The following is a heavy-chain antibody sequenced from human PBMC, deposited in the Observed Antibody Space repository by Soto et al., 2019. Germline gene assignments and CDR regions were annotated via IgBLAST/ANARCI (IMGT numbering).Heavy chain of an antibody. CDR2: ISWDGGST. V-gene: IGHV3-43*01. CDR3: AKDIERYCTNGVCSGLDY. Sequence: VQLVESGGVVVQPGGSLRLSCAASGFTFDDYTMHWVRQAPGKGLEWVSLISWDGGSTYYADSVKGRFTISRDNSKNSLYLQMNSLRTEDTALYYCAKDIERYCTNGVCSGLDYWGQGTLVTVSS. CDR1: GFTFDDYT. J-gene: IGHJ4*02. D-gene: IGHD2-8*01.